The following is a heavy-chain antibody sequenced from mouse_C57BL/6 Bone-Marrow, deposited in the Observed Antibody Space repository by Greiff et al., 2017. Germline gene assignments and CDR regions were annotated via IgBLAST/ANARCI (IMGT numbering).Heavy chain of an antibody. D-gene: IGHD3-2*02. V-gene: IGHV1-59*01. J-gene: IGHJ2*01. CDR2: IDPSDSYT. Sequence: QVQLQQSGAELVRPGTSVKLSCKASGYTFTSYWMHWVKQRPGQGLEWIGVIDPSDSYTNYNQKFKGKATLTVDTSSSTAYMQLSSLTSEDSAVYYCARSSGYWGQGTTLTVSS. CDR1: GYTFTSYW. CDR3: ARSSGY.